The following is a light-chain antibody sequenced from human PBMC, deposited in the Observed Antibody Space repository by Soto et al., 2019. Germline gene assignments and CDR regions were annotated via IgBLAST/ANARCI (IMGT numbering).Light chain of an antibody. V-gene: IGLV2-23*02. Sequence: QSALTQPASLSGSPGESITISCSGTTSDVGIVSWYQHHPGKAPKLMIHEVTKRPSGVSDRFSGSKSGNSASLAISGLQAEDEDDYFCCSFGGSGYVFGTGTEVTVL. CDR3: CSFGGSGYV. J-gene: IGLJ1*01. CDR1: TSDVGI. CDR2: EVT.